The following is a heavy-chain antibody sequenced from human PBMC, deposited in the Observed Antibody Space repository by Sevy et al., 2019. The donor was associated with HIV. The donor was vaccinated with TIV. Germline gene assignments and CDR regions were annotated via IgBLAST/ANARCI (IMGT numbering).Heavy chain of an antibody. V-gene: IGHV4-39*01. CDR3: AVITMVRGVTYYYYGMDV. CDR2: IYYSGST. J-gene: IGHJ6*02. D-gene: IGHD3-10*01. Sequence: SETLSLTCTVSGGSISSSSYYWGWIRQPPGKGLEWIGSIYYSGSTYYNPSLKSRVTISVATSKNQFSLKLSSVTAADTAVYYCAVITMVRGVTYYYYGMDVWGQGTTVTVSS. CDR1: GGSISSSSYY.